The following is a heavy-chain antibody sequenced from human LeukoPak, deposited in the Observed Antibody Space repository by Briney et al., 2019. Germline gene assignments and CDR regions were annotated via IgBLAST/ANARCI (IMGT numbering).Heavy chain of an antibody. CDR3: AKDDALIRFND. CDR1: RFTFSSYS. Sequence: GESLRLSCAPSRFTFSSYSMSWVRHAPGKVREGVSAIRGMGGNTYYGGSVKGRFTTSRDNSKNTLNLQIYGMAAGDTAIYYCAKDDALIRFNDWGQGTLVTVSS. J-gene: IGHJ4*02. CDR2: IRGMGGNT. V-gene: IGHV3-23*01. D-gene: IGHD3-3*01.